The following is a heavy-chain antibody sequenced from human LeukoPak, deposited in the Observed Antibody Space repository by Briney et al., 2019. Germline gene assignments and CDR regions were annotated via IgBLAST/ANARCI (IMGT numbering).Heavy chain of an antibody. CDR2: ISTSSSTI. CDR3: ARGRSAAGPLHYFDS. Sequence: GPLRLSCAASGFTFSSYSMDWVRQAPGKGLEWVSYISTSSSTIYYADSVKGRFTIYRDNAKNSLYLQMNSLRDEDTAVYYCARGRSAAGPLHYFDSWGQGTLVTVSS. V-gene: IGHV3-48*02. D-gene: IGHD6-13*01. CDR1: GFTFSSYS. J-gene: IGHJ4*02.